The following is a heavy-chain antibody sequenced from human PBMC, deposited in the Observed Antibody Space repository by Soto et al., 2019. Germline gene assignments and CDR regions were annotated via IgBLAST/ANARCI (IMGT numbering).Heavy chain of an antibody. CDR1: GASIYNGVYF. CDR2: IHNSGGP. Sequence: QVQLQESGPGLVRPSQTLSLTCSVSGASIYNGVYFWSWIRQSPWKGLGWIGHIHNSGGPYNNPSRHSRVTIPEDKSMNQFSLALTSVNAAAPAMYLCARGSTTDKVDSWCQGILVTVSS. CDR3: ARGSTTDKVDS. V-gene: IGHV4-30-4*01. J-gene: IGHJ4*02.